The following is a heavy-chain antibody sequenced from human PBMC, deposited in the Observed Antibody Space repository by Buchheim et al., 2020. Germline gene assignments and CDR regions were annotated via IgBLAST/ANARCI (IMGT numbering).Heavy chain of an antibody. J-gene: IGHJ6*02. Sequence: QVQLQESGPGLVKPSQTLSLTCTVSGGSISSGDYYWCWIRQPPGKGLEWIGYIYYSGSTYYNPSLKSRVTISVNPTTNQFSLKLSSVTAADTAVYYCAREIVVRVPYYYYYGMDVWGQGTT. CDR1: GGSISSGDYY. V-gene: IGHV4-30-4*01. CDR2: IYYSGST. CDR3: AREIVVRVPYYYYYGMDV. D-gene: IGHD3-22*01.